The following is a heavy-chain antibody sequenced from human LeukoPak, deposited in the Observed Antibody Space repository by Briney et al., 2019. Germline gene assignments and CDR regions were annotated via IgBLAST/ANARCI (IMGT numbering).Heavy chain of an antibody. J-gene: IGHJ4*02. V-gene: IGHV4-30-4*01. CDR3: ARAAPSPPNYDSSGYYLGT. CDR1: GGSISSGDYY. D-gene: IGHD3-22*01. Sequence: PSQTLSLTCTVSGGSISSGDYYWSWIRQPPGKGLEWIGYIYYSGSTYYNPSLKSRVTISVDTSKNQFSLKLSSVTAADTAVYYCARAAPSPPNYDSSGYYLGTWGQGTLVTVSS. CDR2: IYYSGST.